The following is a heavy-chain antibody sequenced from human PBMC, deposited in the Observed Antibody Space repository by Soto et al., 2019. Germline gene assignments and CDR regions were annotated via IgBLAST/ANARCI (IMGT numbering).Heavy chain of an antibody. Sequence: GASVKVSCKARGYAFTSYCSCWVRQATGQGLEWRGWISAYNGNTNYAQKLQGRVTMTTDTSTSTAYMELRSLRSDDKAVYYWSRDYSYGSGLGYWGQGTLVTVSS. J-gene: IGHJ4*02. CDR2: ISAYNGNT. V-gene: IGHV1-18*01. CDR1: GYAFTSYC. D-gene: IGHD3-10*01. CDR3: SRDYSYGSGLGY.